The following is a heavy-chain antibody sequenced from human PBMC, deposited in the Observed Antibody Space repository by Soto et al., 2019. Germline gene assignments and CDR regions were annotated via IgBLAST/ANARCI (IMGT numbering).Heavy chain of an antibody. J-gene: IGHJ3*02. V-gene: IGHV3-23*01. D-gene: IGHD2-21*01. Sequence: GGSLRLSCAGPGFTFQSYAMTWVRQSPGKGLEWVSGITGLGGSTYYADSVKGRFTISRDNSNNTLYLQLSSLRDEDTAVYYCARVPRRSCAGDCSTIWGQGTMVTVSS. CDR2: ITGLGGST. CDR1: GFTFQSYA. CDR3: ARVPRRSCAGDCSTI.